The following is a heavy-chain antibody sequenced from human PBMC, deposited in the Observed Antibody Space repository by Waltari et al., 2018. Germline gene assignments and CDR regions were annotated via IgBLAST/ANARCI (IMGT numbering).Heavy chain of an antibody. J-gene: IGHJ3*02. CDR2: ISAYNGNT. V-gene: IGHV1-18*01. D-gene: IGHD1-26*01. Sequence: QVQLVQSGAEVKKPGASVKVSCKASGYTFTSYGISWVRQAPGQGLEWMGWISAYNGNTNYAQKLQGRVTMPTDPSTSTSYMGLRGLRSDDTAVYYCAREGTWGWELLGWGGDAFDIWGQGTMVTVSS. CDR3: AREGTWGWELLGWGGDAFDI. CDR1: GYTFTSYG.